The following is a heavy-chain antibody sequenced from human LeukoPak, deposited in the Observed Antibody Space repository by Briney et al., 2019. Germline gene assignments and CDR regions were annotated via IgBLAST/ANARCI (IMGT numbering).Heavy chain of an antibody. Sequence: GGSLRLSCAASGFAVSSNYMSWVRQAPGKGLEWVSVIYSGGSTYYADSVKGRFTISRDNSKNTLYLQMNSLRAEDTAVYYCVIRYSGTWGQGTLVTVSS. CDR2: IYSGGST. V-gene: IGHV3-53*01. D-gene: IGHD1-26*01. J-gene: IGHJ4*02. CDR1: GFAVSSNY. CDR3: VIRYSGT.